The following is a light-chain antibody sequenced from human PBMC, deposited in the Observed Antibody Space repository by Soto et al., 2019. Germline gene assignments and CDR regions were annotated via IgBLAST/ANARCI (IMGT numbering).Light chain of an antibody. J-gene: IGKJ3*01. CDR1: QNVTSTY. CDR3: HYHDSSPEFA. V-gene: IGKV3-20*01. Sequence: VLTQSPGTLSLSPGERASLSFRASQNVTSTYLAWYQQRPGQPPRLLIYAAFSRATGVPDRFSASGSGTEFTLTITRLEPEDFAVYYCHYHDSSPEFAFGPGTNVDNK. CDR2: AAF.